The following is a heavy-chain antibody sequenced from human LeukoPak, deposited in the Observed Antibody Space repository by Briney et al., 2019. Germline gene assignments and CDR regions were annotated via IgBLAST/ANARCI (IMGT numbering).Heavy chain of an antibody. CDR3: TRVLDLVYCSSTSCYTDY. Sequence: GGSLRLSCTASGFTFGDYAMSWVRQAPGKGLEWVGFIRSKAYGGTTEYAASVKGRFTISRDDSKSIAYLQMNSLKTEDTAVYYCTRVLDLVYCSSTSCYTDYWGQGTLVTVSS. D-gene: IGHD2-2*02. J-gene: IGHJ4*02. CDR1: GFTFGDYA. CDR2: IRSKAYGGTT. V-gene: IGHV3-49*04.